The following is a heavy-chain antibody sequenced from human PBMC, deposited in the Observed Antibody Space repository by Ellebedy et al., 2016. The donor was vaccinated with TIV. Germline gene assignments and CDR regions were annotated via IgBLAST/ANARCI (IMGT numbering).Heavy chain of an antibody. D-gene: IGHD6-19*01. CDR3: ARVSRGWYGYFDY. CDR1: GYTFTGYY. J-gene: IGHJ4*02. Sequence: ASVKVSXKASGYTFTGYYMHWVRQAPGQGLEWMGWINPNSGGTNYAQKFQGRVTMTRDTSISTAYMELSRLRSDDTAVYYCARVSRGWYGYFDYWGQGTLVTVSS. V-gene: IGHV1-2*02. CDR2: INPNSGGT.